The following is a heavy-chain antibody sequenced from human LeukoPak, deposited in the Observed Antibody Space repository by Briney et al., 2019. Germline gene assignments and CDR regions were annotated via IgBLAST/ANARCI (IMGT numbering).Heavy chain of an antibody. CDR1: SDSISGGDYY. Sequence: ASETLSLTCTVSSDSISGGDYYWSWIRQPPGKNLEWIAHIYFNGRTSYNPSLKSRITISVDTSKNQFSLKLSSVTAADTAVYYRARVADVVGHKFFDSWGQGTLVTISS. J-gene: IGHJ4*02. CDR3: ARVADVVGHKFFDS. V-gene: IGHV4-30-4*01. CDR2: IYFNGRT. D-gene: IGHD1-26*01.